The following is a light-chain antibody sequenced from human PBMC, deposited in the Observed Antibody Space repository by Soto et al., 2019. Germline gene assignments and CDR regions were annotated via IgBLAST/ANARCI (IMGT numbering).Light chain of an antibody. CDR1: QSVNDDN. J-gene: IGKJ1*01. CDR3: HQYGGSPT. Sequence: EIVLTQSPGTLSLSPGERATLSCRASQSVNDDNFAWYQQKPGQPPRLLIYDAYSRATGIPDRFSGSGSGTSFRLTISRLEPEDSAMYYCHQYGGSPTFGQGTKVEIK. V-gene: IGKV3-20*01. CDR2: DAY.